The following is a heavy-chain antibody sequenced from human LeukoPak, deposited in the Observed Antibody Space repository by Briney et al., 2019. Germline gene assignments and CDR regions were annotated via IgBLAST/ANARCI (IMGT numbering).Heavy chain of an antibody. CDR1: GYTFPSYF. Sequence: ASVKVSCKASGYTFPSYFMYWVRQAPGQGLEWMGIINPSGGSTSYAQKFQGRVTMTRDTSTSTVYMELSSLRSEDTAVYYCARELRGFDPWGQGTLVTVSS. V-gene: IGHV1-46*01. CDR2: INPSGGST. CDR3: ARELRGFDP. J-gene: IGHJ5*02.